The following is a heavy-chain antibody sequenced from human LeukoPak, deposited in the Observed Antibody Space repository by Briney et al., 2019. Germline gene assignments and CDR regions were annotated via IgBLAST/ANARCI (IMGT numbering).Heavy chain of an antibody. CDR2: ISSSGSTI. J-gene: IGHJ4*02. Sequence: GGSLRLSCAASGFTFSDYYMSWIRQAPGKGLEWVSHISSSGSTIYYADSVKGRFIISRDNAKNSLYLQMNCLRAEDTAVYYCARDLYYDSSGYSSAWGQGTLVTVSS. CDR1: GFTFSDYY. D-gene: IGHD3-22*01. V-gene: IGHV3-11*01. CDR3: ARDLYYDSSGYSSA.